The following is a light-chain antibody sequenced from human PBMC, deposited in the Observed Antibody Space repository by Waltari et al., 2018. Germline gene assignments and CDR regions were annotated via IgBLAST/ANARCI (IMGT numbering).Light chain of an antibody. CDR1: QSLLFHANNKNY. Sequence: DIVMTQSPDSLAVSLGERATINCTSSQSLLFHANNKNYLAWYQQRPGHPPNLLISWASTRESGVPDRFSGSGSGTDFTLTISSLQAEDVAVYYCQQYSSTPLTFGGGTKVEIK. J-gene: IGKJ4*01. CDR2: WAS. CDR3: QQYSSTPLT. V-gene: IGKV4-1*01.